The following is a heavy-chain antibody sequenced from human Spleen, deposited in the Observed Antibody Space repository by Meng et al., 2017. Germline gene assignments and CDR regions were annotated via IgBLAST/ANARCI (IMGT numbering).Heavy chain of an antibody. V-gene: IGHV4-34*01. J-gene: IGHJ1*01. CDR2: INHSGST. CDR3: ARGARNYARKYFQH. CDR1: GRSFSGCY. Sequence: QLQQWGAVLLTPAETLSLTCAVYGRSFSGCYWSWSRQPPGKGLEWIGEINHSGSTNYNPSLKSRVTISVDTSKNQFSLKLSSVTAADTAVYYCARGARNYARKYFQHWGQGTLVTVSS. D-gene: IGHD1-7*01.